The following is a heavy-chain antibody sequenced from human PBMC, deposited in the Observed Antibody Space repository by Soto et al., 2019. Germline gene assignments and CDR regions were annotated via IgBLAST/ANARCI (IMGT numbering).Heavy chain of an antibody. Sequence: GASVKVSCEASGYTFTSYAMHWVRQAPGQRLEWMGWINAGNGNTKYSQKFQGRVTITRDTSASTAYMELSSLRSEDMAVYYCAIDYLGAYFSYWGQGTLVTVSS. D-gene: IGHD4-17*01. V-gene: IGHV1-3*01. J-gene: IGHJ4*02. CDR3: AIDYLGAYFSY. CDR2: INAGNGNT. CDR1: GYTFTSYA.